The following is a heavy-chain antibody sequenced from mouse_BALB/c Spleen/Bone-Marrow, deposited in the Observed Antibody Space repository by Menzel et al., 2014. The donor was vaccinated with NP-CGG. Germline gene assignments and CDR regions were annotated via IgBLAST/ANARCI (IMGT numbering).Heavy chain of an antibody. D-gene: IGHD1-1*01. CDR3: ASSPYGYFDY. CDR2: ISSGSSTI. Sequence: DVQLVESGGGLVQPGGSRKLSCAASGFTFSSFGMHWVRQAPEKGLEWVAYISSGSSTIYYADTVKGRFTISRDNPKNTLFLQMTRLRSEDTAMYYCASSPYGYFDYWGQGTTLTVSS. CDR1: GFTFSSFG. V-gene: IGHV5-17*02. J-gene: IGHJ2*01.